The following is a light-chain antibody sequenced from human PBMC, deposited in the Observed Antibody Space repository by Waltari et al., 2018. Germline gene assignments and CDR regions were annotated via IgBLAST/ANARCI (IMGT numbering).Light chain of an antibody. Sequence: DIQMTQCPSSLSASVGDRVIITCRASRAIRNDLAWYQQRPGEVPKRLIFAASNLQSGAPSRFSGWGSETEFTLTISSLQPEDFATYYCLQHNTYPLTFGGGTKVEFK. J-gene: IGKJ4*01. CDR2: AAS. V-gene: IGKV1-17*01. CDR3: LQHNTYPLT. CDR1: RAIRND.